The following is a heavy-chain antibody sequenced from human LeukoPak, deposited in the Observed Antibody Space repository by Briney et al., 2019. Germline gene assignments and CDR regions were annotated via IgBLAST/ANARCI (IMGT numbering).Heavy chain of an antibody. D-gene: IGHD2-2*02. CDR1: GFIFDDYA. CDR2: ISWNSGSM. Sequence: GTSLRLSCAASGFIFDDYAVHWVRQAPGKGLEWVSGISWNSGSMEYADSVKGRFTISRDNAKNTLYLQMNSLRAEDTAVYYCAREGLCSSTSCYTEAFDIWGQGTMVTVSS. CDR3: AREGLCSSTSCYTEAFDI. J-gene: IGHJ3*02. V-gene: IGHV3-9*01.